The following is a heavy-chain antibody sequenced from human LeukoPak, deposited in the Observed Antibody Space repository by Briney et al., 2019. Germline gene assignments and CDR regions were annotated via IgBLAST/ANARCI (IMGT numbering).Heavy chain of an antibody. V-gene: IGHV3-21*01. Sequence: GGSLRLSCAASGFTFSSYSMNWVRQAPGKGLEGVSSISSSSSYIYYDDSVKGRFTISRENAKNSLSLQMNSLRAEDTAVYYCARDGGYYDSSGYYYVGRGLDYWGQGTLVTVSS. CDR3: ARDGGYYDSSGYYYVGRGLDY. D-gene: IGHD3-22*01. J-gene: IGHJ4*02. CDR2: ISSSSSYI. CDR1: GFTFSSYS.